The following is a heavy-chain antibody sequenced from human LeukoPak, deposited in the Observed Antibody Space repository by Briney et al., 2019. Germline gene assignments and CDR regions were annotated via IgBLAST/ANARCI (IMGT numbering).Heavy chain of an antibody. CDR3: VREIDYSMDV. CDR1: GYTFTNYG. J-gene: IGHJ6*04. V-gene: IGHV1-18*01. Sequence: ASVKVSCKASGYTFTNYGVSWVRQAPGQGLEWMGWISAYNGYTNYAQKFQFRVTMTTDTSTSTAYMELRGLTSDDTAVYYCVREIDYSMDVWGKGTTVTVSS. CDR2: ISAYNGYT.